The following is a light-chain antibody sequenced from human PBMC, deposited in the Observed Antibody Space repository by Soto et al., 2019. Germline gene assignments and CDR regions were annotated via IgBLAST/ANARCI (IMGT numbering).Light chain of an antibody. CDR3: MQALQSPPT. J-gene: IGKJ1*01. CDR1: QSLLHSNVYDS. V-gene: IGKV2-28*01. CDR2: LGS. Sequence: EIVMTQSPLSLPVTPGEPASISCRSSQSLLHSNVYDSLDWYLQKPGQSPQLLSYLGSNRASGVPARFIGSGSGTDFTLKISRVEADDVGVYYCMQALQSPPTFGQGTKVEIK.